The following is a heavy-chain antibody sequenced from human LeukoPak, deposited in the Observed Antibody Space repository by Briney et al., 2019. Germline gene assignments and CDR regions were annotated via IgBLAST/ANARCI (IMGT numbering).Heavy chain of an antibody. CDR2: ISWNSGSI. CDR3: AKDIGSGGDAFDI. CDR1: GFTFDDYA. D-gene: IGHD1-1*01. Sequence: GRSLRLSCAASGFTFDDYAMHWVRQAPGKGLEWVSGISWNSGSIGYADSVKGRFTISRDNAKNSLYLQMHSLRAEDMALYYCAKDIGSGGDAFDIWGQGTMVTVSS. J-gene: IGHJ3*02. V-gene: IGHV3-9*03.